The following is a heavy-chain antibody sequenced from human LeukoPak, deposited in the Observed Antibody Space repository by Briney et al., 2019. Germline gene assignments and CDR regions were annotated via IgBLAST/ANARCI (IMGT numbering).Heavy chain of an antibody. J-gene: IGHJ4*02. CDR2: IWYDGKKE. D-gene: IGHD1-1*01. V-gene: IGHV3-33*01. CDR3: ARGLGSTYDW. CDR1: GFTFRNYG. Sequence: GGSLRLSCAASGFTFRNYGIHWVRQAPRKGRDWVAVIWYDGKKEHYADSVKGRFTIYRDNSKNTLDLQMNSLRAEDTAVYYCARGLGSTYDWWGQGTVVTVSS.